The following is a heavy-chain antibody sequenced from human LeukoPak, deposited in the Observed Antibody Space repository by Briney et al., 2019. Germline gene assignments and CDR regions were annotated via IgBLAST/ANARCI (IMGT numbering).Heavy chain of an antibody. CDR1: GFTFSSYS. CDR3: ARMTTVTSRFDY. D-gene: IGHD4-17*01. V-gene: IGHV3-21*01. Sequence: GGSLRLSCAASGFTFSSYSMNWVRQAPGKGLEWVSSISSSSSYIYYADSVKGRFTISRDNAKNSLYLQMNSLRAEDTAVYYCARMTTVTSRFDYWGQGTLVTVSS. CDR2: ISSSSSYI. J-gene: IGHJ4*02.